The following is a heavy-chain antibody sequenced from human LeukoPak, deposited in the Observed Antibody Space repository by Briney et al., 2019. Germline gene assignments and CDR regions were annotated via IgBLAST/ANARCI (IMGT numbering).Heavy chain of an antibody. CDR2: INSNGGST. V-gene: IGHV3-64D*09. D-gene: IGHD5-18*01. Sequence: GGSLRLSCSASGFTFSSYAMHWVRQAPGKGLEYVSTINSNGGSTYYADSVKGRFTISRDNSKNTLYLQMSSLRAEDTAVYYCVKGMDIAMVSAFDYWGQGTLVTVSS. J-gene: IGHJ4*02. CDR3: VKGMDIAMVSAFDY. CDR1: GFTFSSYA.